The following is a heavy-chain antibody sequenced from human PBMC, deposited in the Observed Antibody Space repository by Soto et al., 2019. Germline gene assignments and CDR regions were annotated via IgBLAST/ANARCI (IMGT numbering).Heavy chain of an antibody. Sequence: GESLKISCKGSGYSFTSYWIGWVRQMPGKGLEWMGIIYPGDSDTRYSPSFQGQVTISADKSISTAYLQWSSLKASDTAMYYCARPDLTGDPWAAFDIWGQGTMVTVSS. D-gene: IGHD7-27*01. J-gene: IGHJ3*02. CDR1: GYSFTSYW. CDR3: ARPDLTGDPWAAFDI. V-gene: IGHV5-51*01. CDR2: IYPGDSDT.